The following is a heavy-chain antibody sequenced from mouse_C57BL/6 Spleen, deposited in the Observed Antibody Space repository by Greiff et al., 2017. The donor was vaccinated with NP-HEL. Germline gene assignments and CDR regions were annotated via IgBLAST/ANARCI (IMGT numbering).Heavy chain of an antibody. J-gene: IGHJ4*01. CDR1: GYTFTSYW. CDR3: ARGYDYSYAMDY. CDR2: IDPSDSYT. D-gene: IGHD2-4*01. Sequence: QVQLQQSGAELVRPGTSVKLSCKASGYTFTSYWMHWVKQRPGQGLEWIGVIDPSDSYTNYNQKFKGKATLTVDTSSSTAYMQLSSLTSEDSAVYYCARGYDYSYAMDYWGQGTSVTVSS. V-gene: IGHV1-59*01.